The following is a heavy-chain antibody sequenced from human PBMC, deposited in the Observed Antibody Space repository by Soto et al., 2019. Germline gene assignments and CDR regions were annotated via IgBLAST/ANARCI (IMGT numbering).Heavy chain of an antibody. CDR3: ARASASSKLRGVVIH. J-gene: IGHJ4*02. D-gene: IGHD3-10*01. Sequence: QVQLQESGPGLVKPSGTLSLTCALSGASLITDNWLSWVRQPPGKEMEWIGVIYHSGNTNVNPSDRSRDTISVDTSKNQFSLTVSSVTAADTAIYYCARASASSKLRGVVIHWRQGTLVTASS. CDR1: GASLITDNW. V-gene: IGHV4-4*02. CDR2: IYHSGNT.